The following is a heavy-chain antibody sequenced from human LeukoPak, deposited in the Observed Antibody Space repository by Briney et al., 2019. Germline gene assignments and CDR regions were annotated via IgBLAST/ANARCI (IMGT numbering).Heavy chain of an antibody. CDR2: IYSGGST. Sequence: GGSLRLSCAASGFTFSSNSMNWVRQAPGKGLEWVSVIYSGGSTNYADSVKGRFTISRDNSKNTLYLQMNGLRAEDTALYYCIYGYTLDFWGQGTLLTVSS. CDR3: IYGYTLDF. V-gene: IGHV3-53*01. J-gene: IGHJ4*02. D-gene: IGHD5-18*01. CDR1: GFTFSSNS.